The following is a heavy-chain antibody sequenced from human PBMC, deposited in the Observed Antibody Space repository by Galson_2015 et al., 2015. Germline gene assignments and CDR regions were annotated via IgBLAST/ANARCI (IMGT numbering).Heavy chain of an antibody. V-gene: IGHV5-51*03. Sequence: QSGAEVKKPGESLTISCKGSGYSFTSYWIGWVRQMPGKGLEWMWIIYPGDSDTRYSPSFQGQVTISADKSISTAYLQWSSLKASDTAMYYCARGQDCSSTSCYIYDYWGQGTLVTVSS. CDR3: ARGQDCSSTSCYIYDY. D-gene: IGHD2-2*02. J-gene: IGHJ4*02. CDR1: GYSFTSYW. CDR2: IYPGDSDT.